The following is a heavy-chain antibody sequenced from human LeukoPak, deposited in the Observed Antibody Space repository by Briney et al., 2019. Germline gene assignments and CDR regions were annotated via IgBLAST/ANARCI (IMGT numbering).Heavy chain of an antibody. CDR3: ARADTYYYDSSDYTSFDP. D-gene: IGHD3-22*01. CDR1: GFTFSDYY. CDR2: ISSSGNTI. Sequence: PGGSLRLSCAASGFTFSDYYMSWIRQAPGKGLEWVSYISSSGNTIYYADSVKGRFTISRDNAKNSLYLQMHSLRAEDTAVYYCARADTYYYDSSDYTSFDPWGQGTLVTVSS. J-gene: IGHJ5*02. V-gene: IGHV3-11*04.